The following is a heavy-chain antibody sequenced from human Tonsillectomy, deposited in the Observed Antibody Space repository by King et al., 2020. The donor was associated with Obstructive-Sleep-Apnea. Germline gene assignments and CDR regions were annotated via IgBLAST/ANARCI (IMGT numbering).Heavy chain of an antibody. Sequence: QVQLQESGPGLVKPSETLSLTCTVSGGSMSSYYWSWIRQPPGKGLEWIGYIYYSGSTTYNPSLKSRVTISVDTSKNQFSLKLSSVNAADTAVYFCARNGWEYDTRGDYPDDWGQGTLVIVSS. CDR3: ARNGWEYDTRGDYPDD. CDR2: IYYSGST. J-gene: IGHJ4*02. D-gene: IGHD3-22*01. V-gene: IGHV4-59*01. CDR1: GGSMSSYY.